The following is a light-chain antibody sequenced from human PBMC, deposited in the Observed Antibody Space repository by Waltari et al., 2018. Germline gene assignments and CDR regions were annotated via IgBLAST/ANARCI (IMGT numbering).Light chain of an antibody. CDR1: SSDVGGYNY. Sequence: QSALTQPASVSGSPGQSITISCTGHSSDVGGYNYASWYQQHPGKAPKLMIYEVSNRPSGVSNRFSGSKSGNTASLTISGLQAEDEADYYCSSYTSSTVVFGGGTKLTVL. J-gene: IGLJ2*01. V-gene: IGLV2-14*01. CDR3: SSYTSSTVV. CDR2: EVS.